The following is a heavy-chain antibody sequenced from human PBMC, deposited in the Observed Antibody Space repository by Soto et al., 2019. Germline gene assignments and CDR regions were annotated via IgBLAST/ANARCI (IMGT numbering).Heavy chain of an antibody. D-gene: IGHD3-22*01. CDR1: GGTFSSYA. CDR3: ARSGYDSSGYYRKNFDY. V-gene: IGHV1-69*13. CDR2: IIPIFGTA. J-gene: IGHJ4*02. Sequence: SVKVSCKASGGTFSSYAISWVRQAPGQGLEWMGGIIPIFGTANYAQKFQGRVTITADESTSTAYMELSSLRSEDTAVYYCARSGYDSSGYYRKNFDYWGQGTLVTVSS.